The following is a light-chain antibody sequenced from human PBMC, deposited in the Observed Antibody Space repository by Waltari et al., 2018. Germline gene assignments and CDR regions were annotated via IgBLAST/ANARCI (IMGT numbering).Light chain of an antibody. CDR2: EVT. CDR1: TRDIGAYNH. CDR3: MSYTRSSTYV. Sequence: QSALTQPASVSGSPGQSTTLSRTGSTRDIGAYNHVSWYQQHPDKAPKLIISEVTNRPSGVSDRFSGSKSGYTASLTISGLQAEDEGDYYCMSYTRSSTYVFGTGTKVTVL. J-gene: IGLJ1*01. V-gene: IGLV2-14*01.